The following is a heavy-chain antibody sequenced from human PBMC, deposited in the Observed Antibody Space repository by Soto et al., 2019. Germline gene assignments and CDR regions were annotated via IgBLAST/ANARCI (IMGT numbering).Heavy chain of an antibody. Sequence: QVQLVESGGGVVQPGRSLRLSCAASGFTFSSHIIHWVRQAPGKGLEWVAVISYDGSNKYYADSVKGRFIISRDNSKNTLYLQMNSLRAEDTAVYYCARDLYSSSSWDFDYWGHGTLVTVSS. D-gene: IGHD6-6*01. CDR2: ISYDGSNK. CDR1: GFTFSSHI. V-gene: IGHV3-30-3*01. J-gene: IGHJ4*01. CDR3: ARDLYSSSSWDFDY.